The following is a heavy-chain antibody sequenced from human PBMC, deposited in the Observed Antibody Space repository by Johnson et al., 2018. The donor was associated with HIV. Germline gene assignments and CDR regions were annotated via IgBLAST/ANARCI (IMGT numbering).Heavy chain of an antibody. CDR1: GFSFSTYW. CDR3: AKALARYSSGWHDAFDI. V-gene: IGHV3-30*02. D-gene: IGHD6-19*01. J-gene: IGHJ3*02. Sequence: QVQLVESGGGLVQPGGSLRLSCAASGFSFSTYWVSWVRQAPGKGLEWVALIRYDGSNKYYADSVKGRFTISRDNSKNTLYVQMNSLRAEDTAVYYCAKALARYSSGWHDAFDIWGQGTMVTVSS. CDR2: IRYDGSNK.